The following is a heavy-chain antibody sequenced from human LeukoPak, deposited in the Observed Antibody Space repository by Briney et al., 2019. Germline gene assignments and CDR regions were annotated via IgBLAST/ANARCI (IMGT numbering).Heavy chain of an antibody. CDR3: AKVRGTYSSGYFFDY. CDR1: GFTFDNYA. CDR2: ISWNSGYI. J-gene: IGHJ4*02. Sequence: PGGSLRLSCAASGFTFDNYAMHWFRQAPGKGLEWLSIISWNSGYIGYADSVKGRFTISRDNAKKSLDLQMNSLRAEDTAFYYCAKVRGTYSSGYFFDYWGQGTLVTVSS. D-gene: IGHD6-19*01. V-gene: IGHV3-9*01.